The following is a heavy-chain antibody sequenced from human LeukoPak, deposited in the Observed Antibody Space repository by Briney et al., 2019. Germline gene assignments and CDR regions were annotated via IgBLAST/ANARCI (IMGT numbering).Heavy chain of an antibody. CDR1: GFSVRTNY. J-gene: IGHJ4*02. CDR2: IYDSDST. V-gene: IGHV3-53*01. CDR3: GRSRAFDL. Sequence: GGSLRLSCVASGFSVRTNYMNWVRQALGKRPEWVAIIYDSDSTYYTDSVKGRFTISRDSSKNTVYLQMNSLRIEDTALYYCGRSRAFDLWGQGTLVTVSS.